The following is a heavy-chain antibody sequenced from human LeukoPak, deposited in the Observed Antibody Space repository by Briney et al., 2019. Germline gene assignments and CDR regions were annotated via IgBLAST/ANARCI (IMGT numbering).Heavy chain of an antibody. Sequence: GESLKISCKGSGYIFTSYWIGWVRQMPGKGLEWMAIIYPGNSDTRYSPSFRGQVTISADKSIGTAYLQWRSPKASDTAMYYCARHGPLVAGDYESLATAYYFDYWGQGTPVTVSS. CDR2: IYPGNSDT. V-gene: IGHV5-51*01. CDR3: ARHGPLVAGDYESLATAYYFDY. D-gene: IGHD4-17*01. J-gene: IGHJ4*02. CDR1: GYIFTSYW.